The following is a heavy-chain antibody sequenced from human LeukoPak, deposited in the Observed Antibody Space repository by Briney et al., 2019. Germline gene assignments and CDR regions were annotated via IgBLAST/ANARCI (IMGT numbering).Heavy chain of an antibody. CDR3: ARGHYDFWSGYYGSYYYYYYMDV. V-gene: IGHV3-74*01. Sequence: GGSLRLSCAASGSTFSSYWMHWVRQAPGKGLVWVSRINSDGSSTSYADSVKGRFTISRDNAKNTLYLQMNSLRAEDTAVYYCARGHYDFWSGYYGSYYYYYYMDVWGKGTTVTVSS. CDR2: INSDGSST. CDR1: GSTFSSYW. J-gene: IGHJ6*03. D-gene: IGHD3-3*01.